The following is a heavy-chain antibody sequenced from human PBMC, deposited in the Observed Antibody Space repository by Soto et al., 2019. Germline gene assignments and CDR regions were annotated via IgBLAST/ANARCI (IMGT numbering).Heavy chain of an antibody. Sequence: QVQLVQSGAEVKKPGSSVKVSCKASGGTFSSDSFSWVRQAPGQGLEWMGGIIPMFDTPIYAQKFQDRVTITADESTSTAYRQLSSLRSGDKAVYYCARSGGLDRDFNYWGQGSLVTVSS. D-gene: IGHD2-15*01. V-gene: IGHV1-69*12. CDR3: ARSGGLDRDFNY. CDR1: GGTFSSDS. J-gene: IGHJ4*02. CDR2: IIPMFDTP.